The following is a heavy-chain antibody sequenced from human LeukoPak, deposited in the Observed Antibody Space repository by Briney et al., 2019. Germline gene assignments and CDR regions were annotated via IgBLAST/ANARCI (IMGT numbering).Heavy chain of an antibody. V-gene: IGHV4-4*02. Sequence: PSGTLSLTCAVSGGSIRSSNWWSWVRQPPGQGLEWIGEIYHSGSTNYNPSLKSRVTISVDKSKNQFSLKLSSVTAADTAVYYCAREGPYYYDSSGYYFDYWGQGTLVTVSS. CDR1: GGSIRSSNW. D-gene: IGHD3-22*01. CDR3: AREGPYYYDSSGYYFDY. CDR2: IYHSGST. J-gene: IGHJ4*02.